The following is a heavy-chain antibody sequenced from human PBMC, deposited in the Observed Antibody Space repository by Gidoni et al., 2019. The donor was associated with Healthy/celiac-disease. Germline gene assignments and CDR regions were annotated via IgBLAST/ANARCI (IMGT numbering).Heavy chain of an antibody. J-gene: IGHJ3*01. CDR2: INHSGST. V-gene: IGHV4-34*01. CDR1: GGSCSGYY. Sequence: QVQLQQWGAGLLKPSETLSLTCAVYGGSCSGYYWSWIRQPAGNGLEWIGEINHSGSTNYNPSLKSRVTISVDTSKNQFSLKLSSVTAADTAVYYCARGLGLIDYWGQGTMVTVSS. CDR3: ARGLGLIDY. D-gene: IGHD3-16*01.